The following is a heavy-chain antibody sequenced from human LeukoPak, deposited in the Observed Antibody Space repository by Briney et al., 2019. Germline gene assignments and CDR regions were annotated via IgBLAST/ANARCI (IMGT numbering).Heavy chain of an antibody. CDR3: ARDFASFGVVIAFDI. D-gene: IGHD3-3*01. V-gene: IGHV3-21*01. CDR2: ISSSSSYI. J-gene: IGHJ3*02. Sequence: PGGSLRLSCAASGFTFSSYSMNWVRQAPGKGLEWVSSISSSSSYIYYADSVKGRFTISRDNAKNSLYLQMNSLRAEDTAVYYCARDFASFGVVIAFDIWGQGTMVTVSS. CDR1: GFTFSSYS.